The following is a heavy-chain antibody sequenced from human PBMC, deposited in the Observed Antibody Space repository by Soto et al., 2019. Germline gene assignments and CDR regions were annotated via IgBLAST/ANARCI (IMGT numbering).Heavy chain of an antibody. Sequence: QITLKESGPTLVKPTQTLTLTCTFSGFSLSTSGVGVGWIRQPPGKALEWLALIYWNDDKRYSRSLKSRLTITNAHSKYPVVLTTSNMYPVDTAAYYCAHRRRGRYFDYGGQGTLLTVSS. CDR1: GFSLSTSGVG. CDR3: AHRRRGRYFDY. J-gene: IGHJ4*02. CDR2: IYWNDDK. V-gene: IGHV2-5*01. D-gene: IGHD3-10*01.